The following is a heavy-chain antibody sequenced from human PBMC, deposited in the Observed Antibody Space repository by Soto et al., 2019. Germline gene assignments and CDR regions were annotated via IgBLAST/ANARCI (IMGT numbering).Heavy chain of an antibody. CDR1: GDTIVSTRW. CDR3: ARQGGVRPLDY. D-gene: IGHD3-10*01. J-gene: IGHJ4*02. CDR2: SYHTGTT. V-gene: IGHV4-4*01. Sequence: QVQLQESGPGLVKPAETLSLTCAVSGDTIVSTRWWSWVRQPPGKGLEWIGESYHTGTTYYNPSLKSRVIISIDTSKIQFSLNLTSVRAADPAVYFCARQGGVRPLDYWGQGTLVTVSS.